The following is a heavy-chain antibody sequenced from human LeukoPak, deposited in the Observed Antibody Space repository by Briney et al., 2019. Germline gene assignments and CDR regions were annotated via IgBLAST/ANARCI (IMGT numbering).Heavy chain of an antibody. V-gene: IGHV3-23*01. CDR1: GFTFSSYA. D-gene: IGHD5-24*01. J-gene: IGHJ5*02. Sequence: GGSLRLSCAASGFTFSSYAMNWVRQAPGQGLEWVSAISGSGSSTYYADSVKGRFAISRDNSKNTLYLQMNSLRAEETAVYFCAKQDPLEGYNWFDPWGQGTLVTVSS. CDR3: AKQDPLEGYNWFDP. CDR2: ISGSGSST.